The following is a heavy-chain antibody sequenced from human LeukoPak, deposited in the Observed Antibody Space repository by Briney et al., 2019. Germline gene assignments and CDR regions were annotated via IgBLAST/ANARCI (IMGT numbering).Heavy chain of an antibody. CDR1: GFTFSSYS. Sequence: SGGSLRLSCAASGFTFSSYSMTWVRQAPGMGLEWISYIWDSGTPIYYADSVKGRFIISRDNANNLVYLQMNSVRAEDTAVYYCARDSWLDVWGQGTMVTVSS. CDR3: ARDSWLDV. CDR2: IWDSGTPI. D-gene: IGHD3-9*01. V-gene: IGHV3-48*01. J-gene: IGHJ3*01.